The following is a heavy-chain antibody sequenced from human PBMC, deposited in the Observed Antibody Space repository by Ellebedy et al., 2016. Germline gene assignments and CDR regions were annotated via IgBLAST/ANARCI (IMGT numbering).Heavy chain of an antibody. J-gene: IGHJ4*02. D-gene: IGHD6-13*01. V-gene: IGHV3-23*01. Sequence: GESLKISCAASGFTLNNYAMTWIRQAAGEGLEWVSAITGDTDTTYYADSVKGRFTISRDNSRNTLYPQMNSLRVEDTALYYCVKGASSGSWVTMEYWGQGALVTVSS. CDR2: ITGDTDTT. CDR1: GFTLNNYA. CDR3: VKGASSGSWVTMEY.